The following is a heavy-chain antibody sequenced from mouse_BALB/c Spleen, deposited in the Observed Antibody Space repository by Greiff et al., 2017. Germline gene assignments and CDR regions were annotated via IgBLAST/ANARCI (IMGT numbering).Heavy chain of an antibody. Sequence: QVQLQQSGAELAKPGASVKMSCKASGYTFTSYWMHWVKQRPGQGLEWIGYINPSTGYTEYNQKFKDKATLTADKSSSTAYMQLSSLTSEDSAVYYCARDGNLYFDDWGQGTTLAVSS. CDR3: ARDGNLYFDD. D-gene: IGHD2-1*01. V-gene: IGHV1-7*01. CDR2: INPSTGYT. J-gene: IGHJ2*01. CDR1: GYTFTSYW.